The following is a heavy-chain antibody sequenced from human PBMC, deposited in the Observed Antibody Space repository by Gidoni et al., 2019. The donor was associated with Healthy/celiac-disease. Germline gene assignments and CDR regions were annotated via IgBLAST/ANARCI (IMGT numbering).Heavy chain of an antibody. CDR1: GYTFTSYD. J-gene: IGHJ6*02. CDR2: MKPNSGNT. V-gene: IGHV1-8*01. Sequence: QVQLVQSGAEVKKPGASVQVYCKASGYTFTSYDIHWVRQATGQGLEWMGWMKPNSGNTGYAQKFQGRVTMTRNTSISTAYMELSSLRSEDTAVYYCARGFEGLGFGVVINSHYYYGMDVWGQGTTVTVSS. D-gene: IGHD3-3*01. CDR3: ARGFEGLGFGVVINSHYYYGMDV.